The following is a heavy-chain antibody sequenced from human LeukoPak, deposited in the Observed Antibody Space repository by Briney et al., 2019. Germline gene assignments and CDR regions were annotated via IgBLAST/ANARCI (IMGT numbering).Heavy chain of an antibody. CDR3: ARGGGYSYGAPFDY. D-gene: IGHD5-18*01. J-gene: IGHJ4*02. V-gene: IGHV3-23*01. CDR1: GFTFSSYA. Sequence: GGSLRLSCAASGFTFSSYAMSWVRQAPGKGLEWVSAISGSGGSTYYADSVKGRFTISRDNAKNSLYLQMNSLRAEDTAVYYCARGGGYSYGAPFDYWGQGTLVTVSS. CDR2: ISGSGGST.